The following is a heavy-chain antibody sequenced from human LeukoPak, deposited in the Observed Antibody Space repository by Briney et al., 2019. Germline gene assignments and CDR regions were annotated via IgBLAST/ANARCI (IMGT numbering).Heavy chain of an antibody. CDR3: ARVYAAVAGNYFDY. D-gene: IGHD6-19*01. CDR2: INPNSGGT. V-gene: IGHV1-2*02. CDR1: GYTFTGYY. J-gene: IGHJ4*02. Sequence: ASVKVSCKASGYTFTGYYMHWVRQAPGQGLEWMGWINPNSGGTNYAQKFQGRVTMTRDTSISTAYMELSRLRSDDTAVYYCARVYAAVAGNYFDYWGQGTLVTVSS.